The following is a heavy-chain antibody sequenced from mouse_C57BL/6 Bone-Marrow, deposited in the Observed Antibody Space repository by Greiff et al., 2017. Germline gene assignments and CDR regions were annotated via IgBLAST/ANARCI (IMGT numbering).Heavy chain of an antibody. CDR1: GFSLTSYG. CDR3: ARKGVRAMDY. J-gene: IGHJ4*01. V-gene: IGHV2-2*01. CDR2: IWSGGST. D-gene: IGHD2-2*01. Sequence: VMLEEPGPGLVQPSQRLYITCTVSGFSLTSYGVHWVRQSPGKGLEWLGVIWSGGSTDYNAAFISRLSISKDKSKSPVFFKRNSLQADDTSIYYCARKGVRAMDYWGQGTSVTVSS.